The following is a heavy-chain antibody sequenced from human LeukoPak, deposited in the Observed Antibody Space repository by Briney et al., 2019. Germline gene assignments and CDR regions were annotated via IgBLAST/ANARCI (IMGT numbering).Heavy chain of an antibody. CDR2: IKKDGSEK. V-gene: IGHV3-7*03. CDR3: ARHSSGQPFDY. D-gene: IGHD6-19*01. CDR1: GFTFSSNW. J-gene: IGHJ4*02. Sequence: GGSLRLSCAASGFTFSSNWMNWVRQAPGNSLEWVAYIKKDGSEKYYVDSVKGRFTISRDNAKNSLYLQMNGLRAEDTAVYYCARHSSGQPFDYWGKGTLVTVSS.